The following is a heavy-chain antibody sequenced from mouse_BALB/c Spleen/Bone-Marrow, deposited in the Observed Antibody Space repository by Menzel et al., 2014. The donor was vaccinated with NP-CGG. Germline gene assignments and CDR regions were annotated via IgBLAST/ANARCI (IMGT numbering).Heavy chain of an antibody. CDR1: GYAFTDYL. Sequence: QVQLQQSGAELVRPGTSVKVSCKASGYAFTDYLMEWLKQRPGQGLEWIGVINPGSGSTNYNEKFKDNATLTADKSSSTAYMQLSSLTSDDSAVYFCARYDGYFNYWGQGTTLTVSS. J-gene: IGHJ2*01. V-gene: IGHV1-54*01. CDR3: ARYDGYFNY. D-gene: IGHD2-3*01. CDR2: INPGSGST.